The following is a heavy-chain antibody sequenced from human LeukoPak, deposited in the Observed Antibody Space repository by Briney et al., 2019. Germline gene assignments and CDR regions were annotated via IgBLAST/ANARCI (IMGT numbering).Heavy chain of an antibody. CDR3: ARDYSHPIYGMDV. CDR2: IYSGGST. D-gene: IGHD2-15*01. Sequence: GGSLRLSCAASGFTVSSNYMSWVRQAPGMGLEWVSVIYSGGSTYYADSVKGRFTISRDNSKNTLYLQMNSLRAEDTAVYYCARDYSHPIYGMDVWGQGTTVTVS. V-gene: IGHV3-66*01. CDR1: GFTVSSNY. J-gene: IGHJ6*02.